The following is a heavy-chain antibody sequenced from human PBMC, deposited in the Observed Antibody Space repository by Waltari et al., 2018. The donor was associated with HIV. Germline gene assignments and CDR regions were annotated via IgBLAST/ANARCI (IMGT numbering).Heavy chain of an antibody. CDR3: AKAVGATQRGYFDY. D-gene: IGHD1-26*01. V-gene: IGHV3-30*18. Sequence: QVQLVVSGGCVVQPGRPLSLSCAASGLPFLNFGIHWVRQAPGKGLGWVAVISYDGNNKYYADTVKGRFTISRDNSKNTTYLQMNSLRAEDTAVYYCAKAVGATQRGYFDYWGQGTLVTVSS. CDR1: GLPFLNFG. CDR2: ISYDGNNK. J-gene: IGHJ4*02.